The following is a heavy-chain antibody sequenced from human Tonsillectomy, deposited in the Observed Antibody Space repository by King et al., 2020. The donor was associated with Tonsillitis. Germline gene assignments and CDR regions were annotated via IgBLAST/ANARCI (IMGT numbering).Heavy chain of an antibody. CDR3: AREPTGDLKAPPGY. J-gene: IGHJ4*02. D-gene: IGHD7-27*01. CDR1: GFTVSSNY. Sequence: VQLVESGGGLVQPGGSLRLSCAASGFTVSSNYMSWVRQAPGKGLEWVSVIYSGGSTYYADSVKGRFTISRDNSKNTLYLQMNSLRAEDTAVYYCAREPTGDLKAPPGYRGQGTLVT. CDR2: IYSGGST. V-gene: IGHV3-66*01.